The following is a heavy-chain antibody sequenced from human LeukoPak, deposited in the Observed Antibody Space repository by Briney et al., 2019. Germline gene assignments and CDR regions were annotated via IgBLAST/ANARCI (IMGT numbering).Heavy chain of an antibody. J-gene: IGHJ4*02. CDR3: SRARDSGSYGSY. Sequence: GGSLRLSCAASGFTFSSYSMNWVRQAPGKGLEWVSYISSSDSTIYYADSVKGRFTISRDNAKNSLYLQMNSLRAEDTAVYYCSRARDSGSYGSYWGQGTLVTVSS. CDR1: GFTFSSYS. CDR2: ISSSDSTI. D-gene: IGHD1-26*01. V-gene: IGHV3-48*04.